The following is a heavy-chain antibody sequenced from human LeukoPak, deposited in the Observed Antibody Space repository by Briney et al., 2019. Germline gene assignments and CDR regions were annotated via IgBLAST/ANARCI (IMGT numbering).Heavy chain of an antibody. V-gene: IGHV3-74*01. Sequence: GGSLRLSCAASGFSFSSYWMHWVRQAPGKGLVWVSRISSDGSIINYADSVKGRFTISRDNSKNTLYLQMNSLRAEDTAVYYCAKRGVAAAGSEHWGQGTLVTVSS. CDR2: ISSDGSII. D-gene: IGHD6-13*01. J-gene: IGHJ1*01. CDR1: GFSFSSYW. CDR3: AKRGVAAAGSEH.